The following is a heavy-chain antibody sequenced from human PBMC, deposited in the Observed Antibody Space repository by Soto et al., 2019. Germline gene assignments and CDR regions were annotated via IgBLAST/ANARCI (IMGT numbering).Heavy chain of an antibody. V-gene: IGHV5-51*01. J-gene: IGHJ5*02. Sequence: GESLKISCQTSGYIFSTYWIGWVRQMPGKGLEWMGIIYPGDSDVTYSPSFQGQVTISADRSINTAYLQWTSLKASDTAIYYCVRHRQKASAVWCDPWGKGTVVTVSS. CDR2: IYPGDSDV. CDR1: GYIFSTYW. CDR3: VRHRQKASAVWCDP. D-gene: IGHD2-2*01.